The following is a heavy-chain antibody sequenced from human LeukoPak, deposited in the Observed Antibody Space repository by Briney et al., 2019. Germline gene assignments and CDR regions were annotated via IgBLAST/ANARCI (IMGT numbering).Heavy chain of an antibody. Sequence: GGSLRLSCIASGFTFSNSWLSWVRQAPGKGLEWVANIKVDGSEKYYVDSVKGRFTISRDNAKNSLCLQMNSLRAEDTAVYYCARIRWQPGRAFDYWGQGALVTVSS. CDR2: IKVDGSEK. J-gene: IGHJ4*02. V-gene: IGHV3-7*01. D-gene: IGHD5-24*01. CDR1: GFTFSNSW. CDR3: ARIRWQPGRAFDY.